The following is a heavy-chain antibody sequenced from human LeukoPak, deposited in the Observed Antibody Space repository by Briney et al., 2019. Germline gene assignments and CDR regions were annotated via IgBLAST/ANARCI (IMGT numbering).Heavy chain of an antibody. V-gene: IGHV1-46*01. Sequence: ASVKVSCKASGGTFSSYAISWVRQAPGQGLEWMGIINPSGGSTSYAQKFQGRVTMTRDTSTSTVYMELSSLRSEDTAVYYCASLFSSGPLGGPWGQGTLVTVSS. CDR1: GGTFSSYA. J-gene: IGHJ5*02. D-gene: IGHD3-22*01. CDR2: INPSGGST. CDR3: ASLFSSGPLGGP.